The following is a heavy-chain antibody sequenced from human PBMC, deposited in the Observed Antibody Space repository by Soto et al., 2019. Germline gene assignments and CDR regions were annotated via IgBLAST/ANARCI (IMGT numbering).Heavy chain of an antibody. Sequence: QVQLVQSGAEVKKPGASVKVSCKASGYTFTSYYMHWVRQAPGQGLEWMGIINPSGGSTSYAQKVQGRVTMNRDTSTSTVYMELSSLRSEDTAVYYCARARVDVVVPAATGADPYYYYGMDVWGQGTTVTVSS. CDR1: GYTFTSYY. CDR2: INPSGGST. V-gene: IGHV1-46*01. D-gene: IGHD2-2*01. J-gene: IGHJ6*02. CDR3: ARARVDVVVPAATGADPYYYYGMDV.